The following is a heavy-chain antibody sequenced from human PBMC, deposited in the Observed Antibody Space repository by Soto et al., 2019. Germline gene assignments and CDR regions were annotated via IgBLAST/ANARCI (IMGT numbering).Heavy chain of an antibody. CDR3: ARSDSVNIVATNDY. J-gene: IGHJ4*02. V-gene: IGHV3-64*01. CDR1: GFTFSSYA. CDR2: ISSNGGST. D-gene: IGHD5-12*01. Sequence: GGSLRLSCAASGFTFSSYAMHWVRQAPGKGLEYVSAISSNGGSTYYANSVKGRFTISRDNSKNTLYLQMGSLRAEDMAVYYCARSDSVNIVATNDYWGQGTLVTVSS.